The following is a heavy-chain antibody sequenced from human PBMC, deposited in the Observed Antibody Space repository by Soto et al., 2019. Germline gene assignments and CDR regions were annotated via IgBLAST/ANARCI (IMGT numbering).Heavy chain of an antibody. CDR3: ARVGSGYDGGALDAFDI. D-gene: IGHD5-12*01. CDR2: ISAYNGNT. V-gene: IGHV1-18*01. CDR1: GYTFTSYG. J-gene: IGHJ3*02. Sequence: ASVKVSCKASGYTFTSYGISWVRQAPGQGLEWMGWISAYNGNTNYAQKLQGRVTMATDTSTSTAYMELRSLRSDDTAVYYCARVGSGYDGGALDAFDIWGQGTMVTVSS.